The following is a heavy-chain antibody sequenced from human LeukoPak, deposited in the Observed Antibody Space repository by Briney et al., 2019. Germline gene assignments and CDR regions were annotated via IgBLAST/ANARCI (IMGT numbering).Heavy chain of an antibody. CDR1: GFTFGSYA. J-gene: IGHJ4*02. V-gene: IGHV3-23*01. CDR3: AKDAYSLKGDYFDY. D-gene: IGHD2-21*01. Sequence: PGGSLRLSCAASGFTFGSYAMSWVRQAPGKGLEWVSILSGSGANTYYADSVKGRFTISRDNSKNTLYLQMNSLRAEDTAVYYCAKDAYSLKGDYFDYWGQGTLVTVSS. CDR2: LSGSGANT.